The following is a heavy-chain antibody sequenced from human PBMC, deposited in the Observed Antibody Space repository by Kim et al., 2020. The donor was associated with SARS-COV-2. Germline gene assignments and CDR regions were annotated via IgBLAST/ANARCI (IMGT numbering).Heavy chain of an antibody. V-gene: IGHV3-48*03. J-gene: IGHJ6*02. CDR1: GFTFSTYE. CDR2: ISTSGSTI. Sequence: GGSLRLSCAASGFTFSTYEMNWVRQAPGKGLECISYISTSGSTIYYADSVKGRFTISRNNAKSSLSLQMNSLRAEDTAVYYCARSLYCSSTSCFYGMDVWGQGTTVTVSS. CDR3: ARSLYCSSTSCFYGMDV. D-gene: IGHD2-2*01.